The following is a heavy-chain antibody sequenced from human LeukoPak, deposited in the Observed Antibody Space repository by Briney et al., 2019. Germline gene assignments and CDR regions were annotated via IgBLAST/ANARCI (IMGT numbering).Heavy chain of an antibody. J-gene: IGHJ3*02. V-gene: IGHV3-20*04. CDR2: IHWNGGRV. CDR1: GFTFDDYG. CDR3: ARDRRQWLDRGAFDI. D-gene: IGHD6-19*01. Sequence: GGSLRLSCAASGFTFDDYGMSWVHQAPGKGLEWVSGIHWNGGRVNYADSVKGRFTISRDNAKNTLYLQMNSLRAEDTALYYCARDRRQWLDRGAFDIWGQGTMVIVSS.